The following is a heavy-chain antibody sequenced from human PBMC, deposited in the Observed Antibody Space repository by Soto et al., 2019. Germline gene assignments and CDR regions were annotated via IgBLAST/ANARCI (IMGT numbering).Heavy chain of an antibody. Sequence: EVQLVESGGRLVQPGRSLRLSCVGTGLNFDDFAMHWVRQAPGKGLEWVSGITWNSRVLAYADSVKGRYTISRDNARNSLYLQMDSLRDEDTALYYCAKGRYDFWSPYYFDSWGQGTLVTVSS. V-gene: IGHV3-9*01. J-gene: IGHJ4*02. CDR3: AKGRYDFWSPYYFDS. D-gene: IGHD3-3*01. CDR2: ITWNSRVL. CDR1: GLNFDDFA.